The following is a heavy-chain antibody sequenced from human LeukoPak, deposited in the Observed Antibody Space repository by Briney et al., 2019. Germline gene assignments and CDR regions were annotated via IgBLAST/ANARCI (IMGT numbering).Heavy chain of an antibody. CDR1: GYSFTSDW. CDR2: IYPGDSDT. D-gene: IGHD3-22*01. CDR3: ARLGYYDSSGYYSAYNWFDP. V-gene: IGHV5-51*01. Sequence: GESLKISCQGSGYSFTSDWIGWVRQMPGKGLEWMGIIYPGDSDTKYSPSFQGQVTFSANKSISTAYLQWSSLKASDTAMYYCARLGYYDSSGYYSAYNWFDPWGQGTLVTVSS. J-gene: IGHJ5*02.